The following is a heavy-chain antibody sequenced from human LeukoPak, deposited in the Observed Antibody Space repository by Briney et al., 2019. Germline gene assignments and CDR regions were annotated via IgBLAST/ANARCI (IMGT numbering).Heavy chain of an antibody. CDR2: IKHSGST. J-gene: IGHJ4*02. CDR1: GGSFSGYY. Sequence: PSETLSLTCAVYGGSFSGYYWSWIRQPPGKGLEWIGEIKHSGSTNYNPSLKSRVTISVDTSKNQFSLKLSSVTAADTAVYYWARGQVVVAAIDYWGQGTLVTVSS. V-gene: IGHV4-34*01. CDR3: ARGQVVVAAIDY. D-gene: IGHD2-15*01.